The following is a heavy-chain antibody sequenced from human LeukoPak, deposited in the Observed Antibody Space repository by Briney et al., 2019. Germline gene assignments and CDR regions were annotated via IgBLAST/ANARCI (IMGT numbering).Heavy chain of an antibody. J-gene: IGHJ4*02. CDR3: AKDRGYDSSGYFDY. V-gene: IGHV3-30*18. D-gene: IGHD3-22*01. CDR2: ISYDGSNR. Sequence: PGGSLRLSCAASGFTFSSYGMHWVRQAPGKGLEWVAVISYDGSNRYYADSVKGRFTISRDNSKNTLYPQMNSLRAEDTAVYYCAKDRGYDSSGYFDYWGQGTLVTVSS. CDR1: GFTFSSYG.